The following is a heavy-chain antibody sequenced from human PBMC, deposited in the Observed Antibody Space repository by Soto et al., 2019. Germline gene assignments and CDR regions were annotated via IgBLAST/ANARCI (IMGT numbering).Heavy chain of an antibody. Sequence: GASVKVSCKASGGTFSSYTISWVRQAPGQGLEWMGRIIPILGIANYAQKFQGRVTITADKSTSTAYMELSSLRSEDTAVYYCARGNQPNIVVVTAPLDYWGQGTLVTVSS. CDR3: ARGNQPNIVVVTAPLDY. V-gene: IGHV1-69*02. J-gene: IGHJ4*02. D-gene: IGHD2-21*02. CDR2: IIPILGIA. CDR1: GGTFSSYT.